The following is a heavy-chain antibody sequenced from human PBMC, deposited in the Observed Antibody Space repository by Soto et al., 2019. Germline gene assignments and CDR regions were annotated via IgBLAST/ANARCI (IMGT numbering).Heavy chain of an antibody. Sequence: SETLSLTCTVSGGSISSYYWSCIRQPPGKGLEWIGYIYYSGSSNYNPSLKSRVTISVDTSKNQFSLKLSSVTAADTAVYYCARDVAITFGGVIVKTYFDYWGQGTLVTVSS. CDR1: GGSISSYY. CDR2: IYYSGSS. J-gene: IGHJ4*02. D-gene: IGHD3-16*02. CDR3: ARDVAITFGGVIVKTYFDY. V-gene: IGHV4-59*01.